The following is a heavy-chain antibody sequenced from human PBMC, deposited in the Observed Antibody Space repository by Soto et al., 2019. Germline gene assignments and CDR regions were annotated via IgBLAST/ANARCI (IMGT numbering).Heavy chain of an antibody. CDR3: ARVPYDRYCSSTSCYQDLRFDP. Sequence: NPSETLSLTCTVSGGSISSGGYYWSWIRQHPGKGLEWIGYIYYSGSTYYNPSLKSRVTISVDTSKNQFSLKLSSVTAADTAVYYCARVPYDRYCSSTSCYQDLRFDPWGQGTLVTVSS. CDR2: IYYSGST. J-gene: IGHJ5*02. D-gene: IGHD2-2*01. CDR1: GGSISSGGYY. V-gene: IGHV4-31*03.